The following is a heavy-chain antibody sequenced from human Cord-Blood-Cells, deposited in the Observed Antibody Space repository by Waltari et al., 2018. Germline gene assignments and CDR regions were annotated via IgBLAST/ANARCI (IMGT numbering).Heavy chain of an antibody. CDR1: AFTFSNAW. Sequence: EVQLVASGRCVVKPGGSLSLSCAASAFTFSNAWSSWVRHDPAKGREWVGRIKSKADGGKTDYAEPVKGRFTISRDDTKNTLYRQMNSLKTEDTAGYYCTSLQNDFWSGYSVYYFDYWGQGTLVTVSS. V-gene: IGHV3-15*01. CDR3: TSLQNDFWSGYSVYYFDY. J-gene: IGHJ4*02. D-gene: IGHD3-3*01. CDR2: IKSKADGGKT.